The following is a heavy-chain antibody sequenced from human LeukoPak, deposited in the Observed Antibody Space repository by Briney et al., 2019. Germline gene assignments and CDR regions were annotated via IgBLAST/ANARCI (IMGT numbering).Heavy chain of an antibody. D-gene: IGHD1-14*01. J-gene: IGHJ4*02. Sequence: GGSLRLSCAASGFTFSSYAMSWGRQAPGNGLEWVSAISGSGGSTYYADSVKGRFTISRDNSKNTLYLQMNSLRAEDTAVYYCAKAAGSSATEPPKYYFDYWGQGTLVTVSS. CDR1: GFTFSSYA. CDR3: AKAAGSSATEPPKYYFDY. CDR2: ISGSGGST. V-gene: IGHV3-23*01.